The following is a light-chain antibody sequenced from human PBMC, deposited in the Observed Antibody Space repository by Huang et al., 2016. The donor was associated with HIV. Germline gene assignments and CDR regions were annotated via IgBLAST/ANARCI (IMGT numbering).Light chain of an antibody. CDR1: QDISKF. J-gene: IGKJ4*01. CDR2: DAS. CDR3: QQYDNLPLT. Sequence: DIQMTQSPSSLSASVGDRVTITCQASQDISKFLNWYQQKPGKAPKLLIYDASNLETGVPSRFSGSGSGTDFTFTISNLQPEDIATYYCQQYDNLPLTFGGGTKVEIK. V-gene: IGKV1-33*01.